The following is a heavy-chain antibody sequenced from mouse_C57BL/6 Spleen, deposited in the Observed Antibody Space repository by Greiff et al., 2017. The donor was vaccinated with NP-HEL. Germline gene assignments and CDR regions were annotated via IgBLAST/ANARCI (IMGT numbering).Heavy chain of an antibody. Sequence: VQLQQPGAELVRPGSSVKLSCKASGYTFTSYWMDWVKQRPGQGLEWIGNIYPSDSETHYNQKFKDKATLTVDKSSSTAYMQLSSLTSEDSAVYYCAREGSSGGFDYGGQGTTLTVSS. CDR3: AREGSSGGFDY. D-gene: IGHD3-2*02. J-gene: IGHJ2*01. CDR2: IYPSDSET. V-gene: IGHV1-61*01. CDR1: GYTFTSYW.